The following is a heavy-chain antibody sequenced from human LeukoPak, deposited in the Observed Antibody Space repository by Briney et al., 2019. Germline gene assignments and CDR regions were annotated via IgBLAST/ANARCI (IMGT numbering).Heavy chain of an antibody. CDR1: GDSVSRSNPA. CDR3: ARDNGDYLFDS. D-gene: IGHD4-17*01. V-gene: IGHV6-1*01. Sequence: SQTHTHMCSISGDSVSRSNPAWNWIRQAPSRGLEWLGRTYSRSTWYTDYAASVKSRITINPDTSENQFSLQLKSVTAEDTAVYFCARDNGDYLFDSWGQGSLVSVSS. J-gene: IGHJ4*02. CDR2: TYSRSTWYT.